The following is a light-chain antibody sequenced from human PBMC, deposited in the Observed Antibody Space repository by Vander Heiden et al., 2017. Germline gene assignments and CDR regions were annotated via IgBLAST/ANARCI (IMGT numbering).Light chain of an antibody. CDR1: QNISSH. CDR2: AAS. V-gene: IGKV1-39*01. CDR3: QQSDGYPHT. J-gene: IGKJ2*01. Sequence: DIQMTQSPSSLSASVGARVTITCRASQNISSHLNWYQHKPGKAPKLLIFAASSLQSGVPSRFSGSASGTDFPLTISMLHPEDFATYYCQQSDGYPHTFGQGTKLEIK.